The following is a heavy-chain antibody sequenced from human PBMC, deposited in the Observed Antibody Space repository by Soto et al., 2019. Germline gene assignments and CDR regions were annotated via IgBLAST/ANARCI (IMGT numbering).Heavy chain of an antibody. Sequence: VHLVQSGPEVKKPGASVTVSCKASGGTFSSSGFSWVRQAPGQGLEWMGMIVPSLDTTNYAQKFQARVTITADEVTSTAYMELRSLRSEDTAVYYCARWPQPRYTADPYAVDVWGQGTMVIVSS. J-gene: IGHJ6*02. D-gene: IGHD3-16*02. CDR2: IVPSLDTT. V-gene: IGHV1-69*11. CDR3: ARWPQPRYTADPYAVDV. CDR1: GGTFSSSG.